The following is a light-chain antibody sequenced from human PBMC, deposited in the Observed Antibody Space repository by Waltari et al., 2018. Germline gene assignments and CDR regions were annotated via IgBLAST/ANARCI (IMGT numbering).Light chain of an antibody. J-gene: IGLJ2*01. CDR2: EVS. CDR1: SSDVGGYNY. CDR3: SSYAGSNNVI. Sequence: QSALTQPPSASGSPGQSVTIPCTGTSSDVGGYNYVSWYQQHPGKAPKLMIYEVSKRPSGVPDRFSGSKSGNTASLTVSGLQDEDEADYYCSSYAGSNNVIFGGGTKLTVL. V-gene: IGLV2-8*01.